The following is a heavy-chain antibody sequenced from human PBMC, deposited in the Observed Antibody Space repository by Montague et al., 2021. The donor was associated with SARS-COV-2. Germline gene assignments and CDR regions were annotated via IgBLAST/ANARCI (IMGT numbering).Heavy chain of an antibody. CDR1: GGSISSSSDY. CDR3: ARDPSRQLLLYPVGDYYYGLDV. V-gene: IGHV4-39*07. D-gene: IGHD2-2*02. CDR2: IYYSGST. J-gene: IGHJ6*02. Sequence: SETLSLTCTVSGGSISSSSDYWGWIRQPPWKGLEWIGSIYYSGSTYYNPSHKSRVTISVDTSKNQFSLKLNSVTAADTAVYYCARDPSRQLLLYPVGDYYYGLDVWGQGTTVTVSS.